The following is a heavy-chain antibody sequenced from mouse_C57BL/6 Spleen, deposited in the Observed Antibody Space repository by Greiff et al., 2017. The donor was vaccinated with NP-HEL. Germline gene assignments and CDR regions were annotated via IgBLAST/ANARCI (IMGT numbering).Heavy chain of an antibody. V-gene: IGHV1-55*01. CDR1: GYTFTSYW. J-gene: IGHJ1*03. CDR2: IYPGSGST. D-gene: IGHD1-1*01. Sequence: QVQLQQPGAELVKPGASVKMSCKASGYTFTSYWITWVKQRPGQGLEWIGDIYPGSGSTNYNEKFKSKATLTVDTSSSTAYMQLSSLPSEDSAVYYCARHGSTSFGVWGTGTTVTVSS. CDR3: ARHGSTSFGV.